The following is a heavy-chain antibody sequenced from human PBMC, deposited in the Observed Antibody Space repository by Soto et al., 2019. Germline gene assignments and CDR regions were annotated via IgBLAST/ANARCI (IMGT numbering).Heavy chain of an antibody. CDR2: IYYSGST. CDR1: GGSISSGDYY. Sequence: SETLSLTCTVSGGSISSGDYYWSWIRQPPGKGLEWIGYIYYSGSTYYNPSLKSRATISVDTSKNQFSLKLSSVTAADTAVYYCARTTRVRSGYLDYWGQGTLVTVSS. D-gene: IGHD3-22*01. V-gene: IGHV4-30-4*01. CDR3: ARTTRVRSGYLDY. J-gene: IGHJ4*02.